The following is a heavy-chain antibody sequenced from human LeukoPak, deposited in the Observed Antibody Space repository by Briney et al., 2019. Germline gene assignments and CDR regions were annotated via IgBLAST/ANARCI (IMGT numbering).Heavy chain of an antibody. CDR2: ISGSGGST. V-gene: IGHV3-23*01. CDR1: GFTFSSYV. CDR3: AKNPKRIDFWSGYWSGMDV. Sequence: GGSPRLSCAASGFTFSSYVMSWVRQAPGKGLEWVSAISGSGGSTYYADSVKGRFTISRDNSKNTLYLQMNSLRAEDTAVYDCAKNPKRIDFWSGYWSGMDVWGQGTTVTVSS. D-gene: IGHD3-3*01. J-gene: IGHJ6*02.